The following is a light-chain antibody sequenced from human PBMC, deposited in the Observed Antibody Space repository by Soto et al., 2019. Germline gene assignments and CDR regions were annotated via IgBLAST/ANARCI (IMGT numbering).Light chain of an antibody. Sequence: QSVLTQPASVSGSPGQSITISCTGTSSDVGGYNYVSWYQQHQGKAPKLMIYDVSNRPSGVSNRFSGSKSGNTASLTISGLQAEDEADYYCSSYTGSSTWVFGGGTKLTVL. CDR3: SSYTGSSTWV. CDR2: DVS. V-gene: IGLV2-14*01. CDR1: SSDVGGYNY. J-gene: IGLJ3*02.